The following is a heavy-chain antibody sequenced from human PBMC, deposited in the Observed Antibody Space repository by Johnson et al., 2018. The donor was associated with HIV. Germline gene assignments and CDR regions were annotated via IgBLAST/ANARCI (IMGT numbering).Heavy chain of an antibody. V-gene: IGHV3-7*02. CDR2: IRQDGSEK. Sequence: VQLVESGGGLVQPGGSLRLSCAGSGFIFRTHWIHWVRQPPGKGLEWVATIRQDGSEKFYVDSVKGRFTIFRDNAENSLYLQMNSLRAEDTAVYYCARASHLYDYVPWGQGTMVTVSS. CDR3: ARASHLYDYVP. D-gene: IGHD3-16*01. CDR1: GFIFRTHW. J-gene: IGHJ3*01.